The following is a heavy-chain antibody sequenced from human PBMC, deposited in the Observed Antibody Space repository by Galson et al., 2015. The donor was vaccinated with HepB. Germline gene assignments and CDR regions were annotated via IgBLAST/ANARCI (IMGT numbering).Heavy chain of an antibody. CDR1: GYTFTSYG. CDR2: ISAYNGNT. J-gene: IGHJ3*02. CDR3: AEGFSSIDAFDI. Sequence: SVKVSCKASGYTFTSYGISWVRQAPGQGLEWMGWISAYNGNTNYAQKLQGRVTMTTDTSTSTAYMELSSLRSEDTAVYYCAEGFSSIDAFDIWGQGTMVTVSS. V-gene: IGHV1-18*01. D-gene: IGHD3-3*01.